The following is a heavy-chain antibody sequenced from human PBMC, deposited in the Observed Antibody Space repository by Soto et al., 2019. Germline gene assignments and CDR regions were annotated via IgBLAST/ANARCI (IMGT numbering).Heavy chain of an antibody. Sequence: SETLSLTCTVSGGSISSSGYYWGWIRQPPGKGLEWIGSIYYSGSTYYNPSLKSRVTISVDTSKNQFSLKLSSVTAADTAVYYCAFGAGSSGWYMFLAWGQGTLVTVSS. J-gene: IGHJ5*02. CDR2: IYYSGST. CDR3: AFGAGSSGWYMFLA. CDR1: GGSISSSGYY. D-gene: IGHD6-19*01. V-gene: IGHV4-39*01.